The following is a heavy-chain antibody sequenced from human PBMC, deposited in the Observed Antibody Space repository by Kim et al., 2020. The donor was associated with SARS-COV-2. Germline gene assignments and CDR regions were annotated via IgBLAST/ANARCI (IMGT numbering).Heavy chain of an antibody. V-gene: IGHV3-7*01. Sequence: GGSLRLSCAASGFTFSSYWMSWVRQAPGKGLEWVANIKQDGSEKYYVDSVKGRFTISRDNAKNSLYLQMNSLRAEDTAVYYCARYMIVVVITSAAYGMDVWGQGTTVTVSS. D-gene: IGHD3-22*01. J-gene: IGHJ6*02. CDR3: ARYMIVVVITSAAYGMDV. CDR2: IKQDGSEK. CDR1: GFTFSSYW.